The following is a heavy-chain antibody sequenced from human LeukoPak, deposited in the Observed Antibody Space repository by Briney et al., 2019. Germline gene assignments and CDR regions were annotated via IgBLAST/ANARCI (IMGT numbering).Heavy chain of an antibody. CDR1: GYSISSGYY. CDR3: ARQLFTTSRHFDS. CDR2: IYHTGST. J-gene: IGHJ4*02. D-gene: IGHD2-2*01. Sequence: PPETLSLTCGVSGYSISSGYYWGWIRQPPGKGLQWIGTIYHTGSTYYKPSLKSRVTISVDTSKNQFSLKLSSVTAADTAVYYCARQLFTTSRHFDSWGQGTLVTVSS. V-gene: IGHV4-38-2*01.